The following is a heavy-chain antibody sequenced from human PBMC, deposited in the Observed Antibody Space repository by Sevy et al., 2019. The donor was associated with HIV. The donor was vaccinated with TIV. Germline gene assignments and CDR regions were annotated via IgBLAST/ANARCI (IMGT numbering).Heavy chain of an antibody. J-gene: IGHJ3*01. CDR3: ARPYGSGSWEAFDV. V-gene: IGHV3-21*01. D-gene: IGHD3-10*01. Sequence: GGSLRLSCTASGFSFSTYMMNWVRQAPGKGLEWVAPISYSSNYIYYADSLKGRFTISRDNAKNSLFLQMNSLRAEDTAVYYCARPYGSGSWEAFDVWGQGTMVTVSS. CDR2: ISYSSNYI. CDR1: GFSFSTYM.